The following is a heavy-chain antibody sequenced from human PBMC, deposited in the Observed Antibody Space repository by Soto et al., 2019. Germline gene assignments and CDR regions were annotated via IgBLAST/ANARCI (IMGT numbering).Heavy chain of an antibody. V-gene: IGHV3-21*01. J-gene: IGHJ4*02. Sequence: EVQLVESGGGLVKPGGSLRLSCEASGFTFSYYSMNWVRQAPGKGLEWVSSISSDSNYIYYADSVKGRFTISRDNAKNSLYLQMNSLRAEDTAVYYCARGVGPMRYYFDYWGQGTRVTVSS. D-gene: IGHD1-26*01. CDR1: GFTFSYYS. CDR2: ISSDSNYI. CDR3: ARGVGPMRYYFDY.